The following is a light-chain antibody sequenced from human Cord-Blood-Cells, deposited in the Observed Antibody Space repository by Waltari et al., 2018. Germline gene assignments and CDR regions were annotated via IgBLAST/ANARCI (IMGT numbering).Light chain of an antibody. V-gene: IGLV4-69*01. CDR1: SGHSSYA. J-gene: IGLJ3*02. CDR2: LNSDGSH. Sequence: QLVLTQSPSASASLGASVKLTCTLSSGHSSYAIALHQQQPEKGPRYLMKLNSDGSHSKGDGIPDHFSGSSSWAERYPTISSLQSEDEADYYCQTWGTGIKVFGGGTKLTVL. CDR3: QTWGTGIKV.